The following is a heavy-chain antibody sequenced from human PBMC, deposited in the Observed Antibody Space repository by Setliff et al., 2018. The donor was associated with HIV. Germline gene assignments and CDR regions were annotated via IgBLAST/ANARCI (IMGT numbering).Heavy chain of an antibody. V-gene: IGHV3-30*02. CDR1: GFTXXYXG. D-gene: IGHD6-19*01. Sequence: GESLKISCATSGFTXXYXGMXGXXXAPGXXXXWXXXIRYDDTYKYYADSVKGRFTISRDNSKNTLYLQMNSLRAEDTAVYYCTKNLYXSPWSPLDYWGQGTLVXVS. J-gene: IGHJ4*02. CDR2: IRYDDTYK. CDR3: TKNLYXSPWSPLDY.